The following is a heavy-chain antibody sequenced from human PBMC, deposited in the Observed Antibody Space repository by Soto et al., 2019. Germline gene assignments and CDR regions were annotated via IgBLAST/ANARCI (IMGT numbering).Heavy chain of an antibody. Sequence: QVRLVESGGGVVQPGTSLRLSCAASGFTFSDYVIHWVRQAAGKGLEWVASMTYDGATEYYADSVKGRFTMSRDNSKRALSLQMTSLRPDDTAVYYCVRVRISIAVNDALDVWGQGTTVTVSS. CDR2: MTYDGATE. V-gene: IGHV3-30*14. D-gene: IGHD3-3*02. CDR3: VRVRISIAVNDALDV. J-gene: IGHJ3*01. CDR1: GFTFSDYV.